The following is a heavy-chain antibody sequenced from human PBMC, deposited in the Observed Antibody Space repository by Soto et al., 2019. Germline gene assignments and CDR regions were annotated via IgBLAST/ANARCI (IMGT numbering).Heavy chain of an antibody. CDR1: GFTFSSYA. D-gene: IGHD6-19*01. V-gene: IGHV3-23*01. CDR3: AKMPPYSSGLYDLVGYWYFDL. CDR2: ISGSGGST. J-gene: IGHJ2*01. Sequence: EVQLLESGGGLVQPGGSLRLSCAASGFTFSSYAMSWVRQAPGKGLEWVSAISGSGGSTYYADSVKGRFTIARDNPKNTLYLLMNSLRVEDTAVYYCAKMPPYSSGLYDLVGYWYFDLWGRGTLVTVSS.